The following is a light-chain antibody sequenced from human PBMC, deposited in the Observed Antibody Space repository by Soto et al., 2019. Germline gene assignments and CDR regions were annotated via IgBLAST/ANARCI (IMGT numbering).Light chain of an antibody. CDR3: QQYNDYSWT. CDR1: QSIGIW. V-gene: IGKV1-5*03. CDR2: KAS. J-gene: IGKJ1*01. Sequence: IQMTQSPSTLYASVGDIVAITCRASQSIGIWLAWYQKKPGKAPRFLIYKASTLQTGVPSRFSGSGSGTEFTLTISSLQPDDFATYYCQQYNDYSWTFGQGTKVEIK.